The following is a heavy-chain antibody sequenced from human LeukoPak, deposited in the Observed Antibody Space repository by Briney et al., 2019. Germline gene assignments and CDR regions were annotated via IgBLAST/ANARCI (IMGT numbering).Heavy chain of an antibody. CDR2: ISPSGGST. CDR1: GYTFTSYG. CDR3: ARDHDSSGYRAFDI. Sequence: ASVKVSCKASGYTFTSYGISWVRQAPGQGLEWMGVISPSGGSTTYAQKFQGRVTLTRDMSTSTDYLELSSLRSEDTAVYYCARDHDSSGYRAFDIWGQGTMVTVSS. J-gene: IGHJ3*02. V-gene: IGHV1-46*01. D-gene: IGHD3-22*01.